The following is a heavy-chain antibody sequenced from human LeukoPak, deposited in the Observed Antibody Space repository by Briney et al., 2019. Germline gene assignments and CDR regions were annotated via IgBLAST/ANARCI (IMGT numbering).Heavy chain of an antibody. J-gene: IGHJ4*02. CDR3: ARDRLLMVYAMIDY. CDR2: ISSSGSTI. D-gene: IGHD2-8*01. CDR1: GFTFSDYY. Sequence: PGGSLRLSCAASGFTFSDYYMSWIRQAPGKGLEWVSYISSSGSTIYYADSVKGRFTISRDNAKNSLYLQMNSLRAEDTAVYYCARDRLLMVYAMIDYWGQGTLVTVSS. V-gene: IGHV3-11*01.